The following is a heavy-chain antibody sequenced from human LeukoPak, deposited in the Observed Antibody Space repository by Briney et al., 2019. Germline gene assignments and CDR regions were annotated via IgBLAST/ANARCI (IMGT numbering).Heavy chain of an antibody. J-gene: IGHJ6*03. D-gene: IGHD4-17*01. CDR1: GYSFTSYW. CDR2: IYPGDSDT. V-gene: IGHV5-51*01. CDR3: ARTSGEATVFYYYYMDV. Sequence: GESLKISCKGSGYSFTSYWIGWVRQMPGKGLEWMGIIYPGDSDTRYSPSSQGQVTISADKSISTAYLQWSSLKASDTAMYYCARTSGEATVFYYYYMDVWGKGTTVTVSS.